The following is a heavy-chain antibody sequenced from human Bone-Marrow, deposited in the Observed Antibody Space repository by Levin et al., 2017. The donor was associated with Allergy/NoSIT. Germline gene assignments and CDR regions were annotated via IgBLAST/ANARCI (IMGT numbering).Heavy chain of an antibody. CDR3: ARDLLRFGSGHIDY. V-gene: IGHV3-30-3*01. D-gene: IGHD3-10*01. CDR2: ISYDGSNK. Sequence: LSLTCAASGFTFSSYAMHWVRQAPGKGLEWVAVISYDGSNKYYADSVKGRFTISRDNSKNTLYLQMNSLRAEDTAVYYCARDLLRFGSGHIDYWGQGTLVTVSS. J-gene: IGHJ4*02. CDR1: GFTFSSYA.